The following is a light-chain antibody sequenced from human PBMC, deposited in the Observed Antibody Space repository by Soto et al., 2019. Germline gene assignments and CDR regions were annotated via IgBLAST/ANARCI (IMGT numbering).Light chain of an antibody. V-gene: IGLV2-14*01. CDR1: SSDIGSYDY. Sequence: QSVLTQPASVSGYPGQSITISCTGTSSDIGSYDYVSWYQQHPGKAPNLIIYEVTYRPSGVSNRFSGSKSGNTASLTISGLQAEDEADYYCSSFTSTSTRLFGSGTEVTVL. J-gene: IGLJ1*01. CDR2: EVT. CDR3: SSFTSTSTRL.